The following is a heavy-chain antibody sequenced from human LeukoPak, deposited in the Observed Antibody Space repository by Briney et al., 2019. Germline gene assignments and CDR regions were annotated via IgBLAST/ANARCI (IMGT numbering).Heavy chain of an antibody. CDR1: GYTFTSYA. CDR3: AATILLGPYYYYYMDV. D-gene: IGHD3-16*01. J-gene: IGHJ6*03. V-gene: IGHV7-4-1*02. CDR2: INTNTGNP. Sequence: GASVKVSCKASGYTFTSYAVNWVRQAPGQGLEWMGWINTNTGNPTYAQGFTGRFVFSLDTSVSTAYLQISSLKAEDTAVYYCAATILLGPYYYYYMDVWGKGTTVTVSS.